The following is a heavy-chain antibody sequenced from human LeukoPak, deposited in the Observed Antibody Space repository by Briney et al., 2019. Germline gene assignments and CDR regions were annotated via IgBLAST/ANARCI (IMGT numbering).Heavy chain of an antibody. CDR1: GFTFSSYA. V-gene: IGHV3-23*01. Sequence: GGSLRLSCAASGFTFSSYAMSWVRQAPGKGLEWVSAISGSGGSTYYADSVKGRFTISRDNAKNSLYLQMNSLRAEDTALYYCAKGPSGWYLSEYYFDYWGQGTLVTVSS. D-gene: IGHD6-19*01. CDR3: AKGPSGWYLSEYYFDY. CDR2: ISGSGGST. J-gene: IGHJ4*02.